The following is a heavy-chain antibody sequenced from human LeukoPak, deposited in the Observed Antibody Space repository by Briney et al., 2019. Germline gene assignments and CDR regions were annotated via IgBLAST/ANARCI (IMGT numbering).Heavy chain of an antibody. CDR2: ISYDGSNK. CDR1: GFTFSNSG. D-gene: IGHD6-13*01. Sequence: GRSLRLSCAASGFTFSNSGMHWVRQAPGKGLEWVAVISYDGSNKYYADSVKGRFTISRDNSKNTLYLQMNSLRAEDTAVYYCARDGGSSWYKWFDPWGQGTLVTVSS. J-gene: IGHJ5*02. CDR3: ARDGGSSWYKWFDP. V-gene: IGHV3-30*19.